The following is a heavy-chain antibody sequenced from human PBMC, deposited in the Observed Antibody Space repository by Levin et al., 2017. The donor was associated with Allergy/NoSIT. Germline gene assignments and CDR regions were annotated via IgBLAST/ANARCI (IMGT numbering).Heavy chain of an antibody. Sequence: SQTLSLTCTVSGGSISSSSYYWGWIRQPPGKGLEWIGSIFHSGTTYYNPSLKSRVTISVDTSKNQFSLKLSSVTAADTAVYYCARHRYYYDSSGVDDAFDIWGKGQWSPSPQ. CDR1: GGSISSSSYY. CDR3: ARHRYYYDSSGVDDAFDI. CDR2: IFHSGTT. V-gene: IGHV4-39*01. D-gene: IGHD3-22*01. J-gene: IGHJ3*02.